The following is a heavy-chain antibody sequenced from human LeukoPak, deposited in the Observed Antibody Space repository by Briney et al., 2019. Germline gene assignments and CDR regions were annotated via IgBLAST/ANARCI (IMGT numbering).Heavy chain of an antibody. CDR2: ISSGGGNI. Sequence: GGSLRLSCAASGFTFSSYEMNWVRQAPGKGLEWVSYISSGGGNIYYADSVKGRFTISRDNAKSSLYLQMNSLRAEDTAVFYCARALPVAGSVFFDSWGQGTPVTVSS. CDR1: GFTFSSYE. J-gene: IGHJ4*02. D-gene: IGHD6-19*01. CDR3: ARALPVAGSVFFDS. V-gene: IGHV3-48*03.